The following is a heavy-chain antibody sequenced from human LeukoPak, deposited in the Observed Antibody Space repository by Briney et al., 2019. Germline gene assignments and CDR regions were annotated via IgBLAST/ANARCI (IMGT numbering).Heavy chain of an antibody. J-gene: IGHJ4*02. CDR2: INSDGSST. D-gene: IGHD3-9*01. V-gene: IGHV3-74*01. CDR3: ARVRPYDILTGYYTSHFDY. CDR1: GVTFSSYA. Sequence: PGGSLRLSCAASGVTFSSYAMSWVRQVPGKGLEWVSRINSDGSSTSYADSVKGRFTISRDNAKNTLYLQMNSLRAEDTAVYSCARVRPYDILTGYYTSHFDYWGQGTLVTVSS.